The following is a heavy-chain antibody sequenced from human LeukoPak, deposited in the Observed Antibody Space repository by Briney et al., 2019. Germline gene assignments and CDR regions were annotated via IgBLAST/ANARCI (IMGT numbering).Heavy chain of an antibody. V-gene: IGHV4-61*02. CDR3: ARGPNFDY. Sequence: SETLSLTCTVSGGSLSSGSYYWSWIRQPAGKGLEWIGRIYTSGSTNYNPSLKSRGTISVDTSKNQFSLKLSSVTAADTAVYYCARGPNFDYWGQGTLVTVSS. J-gene: IGHJ4*02. CDR1: GGSLSSGSYY. CDR2: IYTSGST.